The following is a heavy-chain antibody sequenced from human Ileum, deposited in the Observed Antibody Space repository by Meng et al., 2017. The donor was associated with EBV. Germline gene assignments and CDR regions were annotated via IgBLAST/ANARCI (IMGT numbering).Heavy chain of an antibody. V-gene: IGHV3-74*01. CDR2: INGDGSGS. CDR1: GFTFSSHW. Sequence: PGGAGGRVVRPRRSLSPVLAAGGFTFSSHWMHWVRQAPGKGLLWVSRINGDGSGSNYADSVKGRFTISRDNAKNTLSLQMNSLRAEDTAVYYCVRDGDNWNFDYWGQGTLVTVSS. CDR3: VRDGDNWNFDY. D-gene: IGHD1-20*01. J-gene: IGHJ4*02.